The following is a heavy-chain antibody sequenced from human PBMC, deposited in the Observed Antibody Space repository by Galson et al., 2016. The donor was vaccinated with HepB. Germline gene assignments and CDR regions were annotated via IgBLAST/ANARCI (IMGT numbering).Heavy chain of an antibody. CDR1: GFTFSNYA. V-gene: IGHV3-30*04. Sequence: SLRLSCAASGFTFSNYAMHWVRQAPGKGLEWVAGISRDGNNKYYTDSVRGRFTISRDNSKNTLYLQMNSLRAEDTALYYCARIYYDYVWGSYRESHFDYWGQGTLVTVSS. CDR2: ISRDGNNK. D-gene: IGHD3-16*02. CDR3: ARIYYDYVWGSYRESHFDY. J-gene: IGHJ4*02.